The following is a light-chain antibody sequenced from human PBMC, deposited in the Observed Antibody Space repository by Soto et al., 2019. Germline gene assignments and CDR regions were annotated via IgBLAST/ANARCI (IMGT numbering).Light chain of an antibody. Sequence: QSALTQPASVSGSPGQSITISCTGTSSDVGGYKYVSWYQHHPGEAPKLIIYEVSNRPSGVSNRFSGSKSGNTASLTISGLQAEDESHYYCSSKSSGSTPMLFGGGTKLTFL. CDR2: EVS. J-gene: IGLJ3*02. CDR3: SSKSSGSTPML. CDR1: SSDVGGYKY. V-gene: IGLV2-14*01.